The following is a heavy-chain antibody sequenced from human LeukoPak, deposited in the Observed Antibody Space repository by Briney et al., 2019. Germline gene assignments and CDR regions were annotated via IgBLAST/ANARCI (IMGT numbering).Heavy chain of an antibody. V-gene: IGHV4-30-2*01. J-gene: IGHJ4*02. CDR2: IYHSGPT. D-gene: IGHD2-2*01. CDR3: ARDYCTTTSCSYSDY. Sequence: PSETLSLTCTVSGGSIISSGYYWSWIRQPPGKGLEWIGYIYHSGPTYYNPSLKSRVTISVDRYKNQFSLKLSSVTAADTAVYYCARDYCTTTSCSYSDYRGQGTLVTVSS. CDR1: GGSIISSGYY.